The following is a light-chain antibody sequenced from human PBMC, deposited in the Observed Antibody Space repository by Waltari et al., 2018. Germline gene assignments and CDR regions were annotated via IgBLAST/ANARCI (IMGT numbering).Light chain of an antibody. Sequence: DIQMTQSPSSLSASVGDRVTITCRASQSISSYLNWYQQKPGKAPKLLIYAASSLQSGVPSRFSGSGSGTDFTLTISSLQPEDFATYYCQQSYSTPITFGQAKRLEIK. J-gene: IGKJ5*01. CDR1: QSISSY. CDR2: AAS. CDR3: QQSYSTPIT. V-gene: IGKV1-39*01.